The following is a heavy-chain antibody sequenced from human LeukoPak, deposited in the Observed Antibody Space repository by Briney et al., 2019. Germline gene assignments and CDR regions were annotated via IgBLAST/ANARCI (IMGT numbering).Heavy chain of an antibody. Sequence: PGGSLRLSCAASGFIFRDYSMTWIRQAPGKGLEWLSYITSGGSSISYADSVKGRFTVSRDNAKNSLYLQMNSLRVDDTAVYYCASVGSAGSRYSWGRGTLVTVSS. CDR2: ITSGGSSI. V-gene: IGHV3-11*04. D-gene: IGHD2-15*01. CDR3: ASVGSAGSRYS. CDR1: GFIFRDYS. J-gene: IGHJ4*02.